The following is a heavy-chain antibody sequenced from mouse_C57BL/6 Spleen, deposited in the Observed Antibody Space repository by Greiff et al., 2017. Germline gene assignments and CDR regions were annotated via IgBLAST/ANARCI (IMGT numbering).Heavy chain of an antibody. V-gene: IGHV1-59*01. J-gene: IGHJ2*01. CDR1: GYTFTSYW. CDR2: IDPSDSFS. Sequence: QVQLQQPGAELVRPGTSVKLSCKASGYTFTSYWMHWVKQRPGQGLEWIGVIDPSDSFSNYNQKVNGKATLTVDTSSRPAYMQLSSLTTEDSAVYYGASGGVNYVNFDDWGQGTTLTVSS. D-gene: IGHD1-1*01. CDR3: ASGGVNYVNFDD.